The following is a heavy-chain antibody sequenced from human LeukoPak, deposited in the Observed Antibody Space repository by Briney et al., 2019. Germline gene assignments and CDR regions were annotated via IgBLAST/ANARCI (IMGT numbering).Heavy chain of an antibody. Sequence: SQTLSLTCAISGDSVSSNSAAWNWIRQSPSRGLEWLGRTYYRSKWYNDYAVSVKSRITINPDTSKNQFSLQLNSVTPEDTAVYYCARSARYNWNDLGWLDPWGQGTLVTVSS. CDR3: ARSARYNWNDLGWLDP. V-gene: IGHV6-1*01. D-gene: IGHD1-20*01. CDR2: TYYRSKWYN. CDR1: GDSVSSNSAA. J-gene: IGHJ5*02.